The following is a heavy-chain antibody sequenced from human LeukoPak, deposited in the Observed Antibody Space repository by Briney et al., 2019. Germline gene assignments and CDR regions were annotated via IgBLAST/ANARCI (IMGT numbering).Heavy chain of an antibody. V-gene: IGHV3-11*01. Sequence: GGSLRLSCAASGFTFSDYYMSWIRQAPGKGLEWVSYISSSGSTIYYAASVKGRFTISRDNAKNSLYLQMNSLRAEDTAVYYCARGLVVDTPTGSGFDCWGQGTLVTVSS. D-gene: IGHD5-18*01. CDR2: ISSSGSTI. CDR3: ARGLVVDTPTGSGFDC. CDR1: GFTFSDYY. J-gene: IGHJ4*02.